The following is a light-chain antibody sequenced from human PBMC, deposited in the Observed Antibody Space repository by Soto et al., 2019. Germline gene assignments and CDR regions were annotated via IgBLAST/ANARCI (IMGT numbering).Light chain of an antibody. CDR1: SSDVGSYNL. CDR2: EGS. J-gene: IGLJ3*02. Sequence: QSVLTQPASVSGSPGQSITISCTGTSSDVGSYNLVSWYQQHPGKAPKLMIYEGSKRPSGVSNRFSGSMSGNTASLTISGLQAEDEADYYCCSYAGSSPWVFGGGTKVTVL. CDR3: CSYAGSSPWV. V-gene: IGLV2-23*01.